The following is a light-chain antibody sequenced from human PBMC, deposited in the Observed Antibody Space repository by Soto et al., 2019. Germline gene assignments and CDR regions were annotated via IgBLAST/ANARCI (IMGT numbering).Light chain of an antibody. CDR3: SSYTTSSTKV. CDR2: DVS. J-gene: IGLJ3*02. CDR1: SSDVGGYNY. V-gene: IGLV2-14*03. Sequence: QSVLTQPASVSGSPGQSITISCTGTSSDVGGYNYVSWYQQHPDKAPKLIIYDVSHRPSGVSNRFSGSKSGNTASLTVSGLQAEDEADYYCSSYTTSSTKVFGGGTKLTVL.